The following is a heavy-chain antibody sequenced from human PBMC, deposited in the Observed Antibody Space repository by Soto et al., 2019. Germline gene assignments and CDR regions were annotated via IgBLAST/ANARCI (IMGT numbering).Heavy chain of an antibody. V-gene: IGHV1-18*04. CDR2: ISAYNGRT. D-gene: IGHD3-3*01. CDR3: ARGRRDTLRFLEWLSYFDY. CDR1: GFSFNNHG. Sequence: QVHLVQSGVEVKKPGASVKLSCKASGFSFNNHGFAWVRQAPGQGLEWVGWISAYNGRTNYAEDLRDRITMTTDTSTDTTYMELRSLTSDDTAIYYCARGRRDTLRFLEWLSYFDYWGQGTLVVVSS. J-gene: IGHJ4*02.